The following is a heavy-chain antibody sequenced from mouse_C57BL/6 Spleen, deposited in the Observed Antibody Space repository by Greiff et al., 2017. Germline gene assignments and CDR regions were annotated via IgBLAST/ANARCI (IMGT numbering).Heavy chain of an antibody. CDR1: GYTFTSYW. CDR2: INPSNGGT. CDR3: ARSDSNYWYFDG. D-gene: IGHD2-5*01. J-gene: IGHJ1*03. Sequence: QVQLQQPGTELVKPGASVKLSCKASGYTFTSYWMHWVKQRPGQGLEWIGNINPSNGGTNYNEKFKRKATLTVDKASNTAYMQLSSLTSEDSAVDDCARSDSNYWYFDGWGTGTTVTVSS. V-gene: IGHV1-53*01.